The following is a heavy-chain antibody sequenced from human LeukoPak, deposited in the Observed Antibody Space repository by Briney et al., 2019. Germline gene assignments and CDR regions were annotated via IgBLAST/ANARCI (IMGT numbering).Heavy chain of an antibody. Sequence: KTSETLSLTCAIYGGSFSYYYWSWIRQPPEKGLEWIGEINHSGSTNYNPSLKSRVTISVDTSKNQFSLKLTSVTAADTAVYYCARGGSYCGDDCYVDNWGQGTLVTVSS. CDR3: ARGGSYCGDDCYVDN. CDR1: GGSFSYYY. D-gene: IGHD2-21*02. CDR2: INHSGST. V-gene: IGHV4-34*01. J-gene: IGHJ4*02.